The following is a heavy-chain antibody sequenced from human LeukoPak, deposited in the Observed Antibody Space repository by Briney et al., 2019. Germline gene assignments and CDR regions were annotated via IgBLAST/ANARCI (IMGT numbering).Heavy chain of an antibody. CDR1: GFTFSNYG. D-gene: IGHD2-2*01. Sequence: QTGGSLRLSCAASGFTFSNYGMSWVRQAPGKGLERVANIKEDGSDKYYLDSVKGRFTISRDNAKNSLYLQMNSLRAEDTALYYCAREVPAAMNAFDIWGQGTMVTVSS. CDR3: AREVPAAMNAFDI. J-gene: IGHJ3*02. CDR2: IKEDGSDK. V-gene: IGHV3-7*01.